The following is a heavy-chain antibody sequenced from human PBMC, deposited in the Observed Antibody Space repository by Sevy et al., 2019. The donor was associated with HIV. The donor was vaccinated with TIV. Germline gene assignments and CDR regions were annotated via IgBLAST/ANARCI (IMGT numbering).Heavy chain of an antibody. CDR3: ARASSSWSFDY. CDR1: GFTFSNYW. V-gene: IGHV3-7*01. J-gene: IGHJ4*02. Sequence: GGSLRLSCAASGFTFSNYWMSWVRQAPGKGPEWVAHINQDGSEKYYVDPVKGRFTVSRDNAKNSLYLQMNSLRAEDTAVYYCARASSSWSFDYWGQGTLVTVSS. D-gene: IGHD6-13*01. CDR2: INQDGSEK.